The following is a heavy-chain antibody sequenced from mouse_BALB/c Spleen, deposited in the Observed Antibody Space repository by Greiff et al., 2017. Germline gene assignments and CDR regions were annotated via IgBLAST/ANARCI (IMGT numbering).Heavy chain of an antibody. J-gene: IGHJ4*01. D-gene: IGHD1-1*01. CDR3: ARGDYYGSSYDAMDY. Sequence: VQLQQSGAELVKPGASVKLSCPASGFNIKATYMHWVKQRPEQGLEWIGRIDPANGNTKYDPKFQGKATITADTSSNTAYLQLSSLTSEATAVYYCARGDYYGSSYDAMDYWGQGTSVTVSS. CDR2: IDPANGNT. V-gene: IGHV14-3*02. CDR1: GFNIKATY.